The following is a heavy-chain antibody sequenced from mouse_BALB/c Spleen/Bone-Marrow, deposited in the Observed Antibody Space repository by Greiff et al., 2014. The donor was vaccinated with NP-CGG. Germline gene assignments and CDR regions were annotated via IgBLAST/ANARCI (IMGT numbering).Heavy chain of an antibody. V-gene: IGHV14-3*02. CDR2: IDPANGNT. J-gene: IGHJ4*01. CDR1: GFNIKDTY. CDR3: ARWEYYAMDD. Sequence: VQLQQSGAALVKPGASVKLSCTASGFNIKDTYMHWVKQRPEQGLEWIGRIDPANGNTKYDPKFPGKATIPADPSSNTAYLQLSSLTSEDTAVYYCARWEYYAMDDWGQGTSVTVSS. D-gene: IGHD4-1*01.